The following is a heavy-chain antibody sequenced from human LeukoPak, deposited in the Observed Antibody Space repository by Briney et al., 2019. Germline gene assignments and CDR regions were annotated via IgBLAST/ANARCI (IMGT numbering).Heavy chain of an antibody. D-gene: IGHD7-27*01. CDR3: ASLTVLYP. V-gene: IGHV3-53*01. CDR2: LDSSSSA. CDR1: GLSVSTNY. J-gene: IGHJ2*01. Sequence: PGVSLRLSCAASGLSVSTNYMMWVRQAPGKGLECVSILDSSSSAYYADSVKGRFIISRDNSEKTLYLQMNSLSAEDTAVYYCASLTVLYPWGRGTLVSVSS.